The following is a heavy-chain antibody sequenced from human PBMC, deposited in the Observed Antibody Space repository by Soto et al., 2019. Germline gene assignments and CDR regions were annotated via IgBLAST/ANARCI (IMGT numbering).Heavy chain of an antibody. CDR2: ISSSSSTI. CDR3: ARDPPYYYGSGSYYGGGYFDY. Sequence: EVQLVESGGGLVQPGGSLRLSCAASGFTFSSYGMNWVRQAPGKGLEWVSYISSSSSTIYYADSVKGRFTISRDNAKNSLYLQMNSLRAEDTAVYYCARDPPYYYGSGSYYGGGYFDYWGQGTLVTVSS. D-gene: IGHD3-10*01. J-gene: IGHJ4*02. V-gene: IGHV3-48*01. CDR1: GFTFSSYG.